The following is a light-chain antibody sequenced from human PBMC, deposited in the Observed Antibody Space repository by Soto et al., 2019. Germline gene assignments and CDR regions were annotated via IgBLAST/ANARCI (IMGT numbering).Light chain of an antibody. CDR3: QQYSTYQRT. Sequence: IQMTQSPSTLSASVGDRVTITCRASQSISTWLAWYQQKPGKAPNLLIYEASSLQSGVPSRFSGGGSGTEFTLPISSLQPVDFATYYCQQYSTYQRTFGQGTRVEIK. CDR1: QSISTW. CDR2: EAS. J-gene: IGKJ1*01. V-gene: IGKV1-5*03.